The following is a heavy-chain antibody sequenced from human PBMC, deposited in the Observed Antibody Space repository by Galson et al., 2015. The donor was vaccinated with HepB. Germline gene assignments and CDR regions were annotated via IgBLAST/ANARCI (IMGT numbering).Heavy chain of an antibody. CDR1: GFTFTSSA. CDR3: AADGVVVPAASPYYYYMDV. D-gene: IGHD2-2*01. CDR2: IVVGSGNT. J-gene: IGHJ6*03. V-gene: IGHV1-58*02. Sequence: SVKVSCKASGFTFTSSAMQWVRQARGQRLEWIGWIVVGSGNTNYAQKFQERVTITRDMSTSTAYMELSSLRSEDTAVYYCAADGVVVPAASPYYYYMDVWGRGTTVTVSS.